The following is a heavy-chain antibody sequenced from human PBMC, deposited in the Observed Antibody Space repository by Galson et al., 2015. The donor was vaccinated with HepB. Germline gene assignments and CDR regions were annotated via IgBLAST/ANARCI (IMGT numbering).Heavy chain of an antibody. CDR2: TYYRSKWSN. Sequence: CAISGDSVSSNNAAWNWIRQSPSRGLEWLGRTYYRSKWSNDYAVSVKSRITINPDTSKNQFSLKLSSVTAADTAVYYCARGGRSDYYYYYYMDVWGKGTTVTVSS. V-gene: IGHV6-1*01. J-gene: IGHJ6*03. CDR1: GDSVSSNNAA. CDR3: ARGGRSDYYYYYYMDV.